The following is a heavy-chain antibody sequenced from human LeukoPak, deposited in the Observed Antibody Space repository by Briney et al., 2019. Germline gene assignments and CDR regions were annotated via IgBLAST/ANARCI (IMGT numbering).Heavy chain of an antibody. CDR1: GVTFNDYA. CDR3: AGIPVFGVVLHQEPV. CDR2: FIPILGTA. J-gene: IGHJ6*04. D-gene: IGHD3-3*01. Sequence: ASVKVSCKASGVTFNDYALNWVRQATGQGLEWMGVFIPILGTANSTQKFRDRVTITADISTNTAYMELSSLRSEDTAVYFCAGIPVFGVVLHQEPVWGKGTTVTVSS. V-gene: IGHV1-69*10.